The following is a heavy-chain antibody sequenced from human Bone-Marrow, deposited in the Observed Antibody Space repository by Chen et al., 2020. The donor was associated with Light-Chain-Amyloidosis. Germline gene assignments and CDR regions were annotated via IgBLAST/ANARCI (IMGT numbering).Heavy chain of an antibody. CDR3: ASSSVWPGYFDY. J-gene: IGHJ4*02. Sequence: EVRLVETGGGLIQPGGSLRLSCAASGFTVSSNFMSWVRQAPGKGLQWVSVIFSDGRTYYAGSVKGRFTVSTDNSKNTLHLQLNSLRAEDTAVYYCASSSVWPGYFDYWGQGTLVTVSS. CDR1: GFTVSSNF. V-gene: IGHV3-53*02. CDR2: IFSDGRT. D-gene: IGHD6-19*01.